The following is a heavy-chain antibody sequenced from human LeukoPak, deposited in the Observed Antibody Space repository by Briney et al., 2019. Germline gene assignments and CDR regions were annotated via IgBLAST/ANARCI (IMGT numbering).Heavy chain of an antibody. CDR1: GFTFSSYS. D-gene: IGHD5-18*01. V-gene: IGHV3-48*04. J-gene: IGHJ4*02. CDR3: ARARGYSYGALDY. CDR2: ISSSGSTI. Sequence: GGSLRLSCAASGFTFSSYSMSWIRQAPGKGLEWASYISSSGSTIYYADSVKGRFTISRDNAKNSLYLQMNSLRAEDTAVYYCARARGYSYGALDYWGQGTLVTVSS.